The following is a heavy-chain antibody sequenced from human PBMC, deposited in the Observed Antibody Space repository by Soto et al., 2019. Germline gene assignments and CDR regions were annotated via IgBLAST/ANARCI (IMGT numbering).Heavy chain of an antibody. V-gene: IGHV3-48*04. CDR2: ISSSGSTI. Sequence: GGSLRLSCAASGCTFSSYDMNWVRQAPGKGLEWVSYISSSGSTIYYADSVKGRFTISRDNAKNSPYLQMNSLRAEDTAVYYCARGGGSGARYYYGMDVWGQGTTVTVSS. CDR1: GCTFSSYD. J-gene: IGHJ6*02. CDR3: ARGGGSGARYYYGMDV. D-gene: IGHD3-16*01.